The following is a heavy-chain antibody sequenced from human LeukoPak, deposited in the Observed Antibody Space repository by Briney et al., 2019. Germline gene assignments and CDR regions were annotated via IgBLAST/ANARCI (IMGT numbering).Heavy chain of an antibody. V-gene: IGHV1-18*01. J-gene: IGHJ3*02. CDR3: ATLAYNWNYGGNAFDI. CDR1: GYTFTSYG. Sequence: ASVKVSCKASGYTFTSYGISWVRQAPGQGLEWMGWISAYNGNTNYAQKLQGRVTMTTDTSTSTAYMELSSLRSEDTAVYYCATLAYNWNYGGNAFDIWGQGTMVTVSS. CDR2: ISAYNGNT. D-gene: IGHD1-7*01.